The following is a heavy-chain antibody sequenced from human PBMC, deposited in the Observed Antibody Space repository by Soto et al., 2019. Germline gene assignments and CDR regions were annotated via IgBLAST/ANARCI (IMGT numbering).Heavy chain of an antibody. J-gene: IGHJ5*02. V-gene: IGHV3-23*01. CDR3: AKVLIYYYGWFDP. Sequence: EEQLLESGGGLVQPGGSPRLSCTASGFKFSDYAITWVRQAPGEGLEWVSVISGSGGVTYFADSVKGRFTVSRDNSKNTVFLQLNNVRAEDSAVYFCAKVLIYYYGWFDPWGLGTLVTVSS. D-gene: IGHD3-22*01. CDR2: ISGSGGVT. CDR1: GFKFSDYA.